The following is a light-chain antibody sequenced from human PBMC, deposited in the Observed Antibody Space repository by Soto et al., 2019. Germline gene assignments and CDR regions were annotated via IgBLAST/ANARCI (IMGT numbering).Light chain of an antibody. CDR1: SSDVGSYNL. CDR3: CSYAGSRV. Sequence: QSALTQPASVSGSPGQSITISCTGTSSDVGSYNLVSWYQQHPGKAPKLMIYEGSKRPSGVSNRFSGSKSGNTASLTISGLQAEDEADYYCCSYAGSRVFGGGTQPTVL. V-gene: IGLV2-23*01. CDR2: EGS. J-gene: IGLJ3*02.